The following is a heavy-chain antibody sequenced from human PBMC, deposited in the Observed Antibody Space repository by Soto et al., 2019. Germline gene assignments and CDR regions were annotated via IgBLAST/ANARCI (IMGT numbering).Heavy chain of an antibody. CDR3: ARAAGTMYYYYGMDV. Sequence: EASVKVSCKASGYTFTSYDINWVRQATGQGLEWMGWIIPIFGTTSYAQKFQGRVTITADESTSTAYMELSSLRSEDTAVYYCARAAGTMYYYYGMDVWGQGTTVTVSS. V-gene: IGHV1-69*13. CDR2: IIPIFGTT. J-gene: IGHJ6*02. CDR1: GYTFTSYD. D-gene: IGHD6-13*01.